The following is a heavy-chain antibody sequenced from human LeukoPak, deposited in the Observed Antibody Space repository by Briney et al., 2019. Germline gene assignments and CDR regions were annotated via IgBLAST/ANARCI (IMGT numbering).Heavy chain of an antibody. CDR3: ARGSLGGRRGWFDP. CDR2: INHSGGT. D-gene: IGHD2-15*01. Sequence: SETLSLTCAVYGGSFSGYYWSWIRQPPGKGLEWIGEINHSGGTNYNPSLKSRVTISVDTSKNRFSLKLSSVTAADTAVYYCARGSLGGRRGWFDPWGQGTLVTVSS. J-gene: IGHJ5*02. V-gene: IGHV4-34*01. CDR1: GGSFSGYY.